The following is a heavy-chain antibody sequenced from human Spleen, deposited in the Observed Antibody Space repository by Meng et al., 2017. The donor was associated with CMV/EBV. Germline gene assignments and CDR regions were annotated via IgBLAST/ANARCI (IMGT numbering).Heavy chain of an antibody. CDR3: ARDLRRSSSDYYYIYPLTY. D-gene: IGHD3-22*01. CDR2: INPNSGGT. CDR1: GYTFTAHY. Sequence: ASVKVSCKASGYTFTAHYFHWVRQAPGQGLEWMGWINPNSGGTNYAQKFQGRVTMTRDTSISTAYMELSRLRSDDTAVYYCARDLRRSSSDYYYIYPLTYWGQGTLVTVSS. J-gene: IGHJ4*02. V-gene: IGHV1-2*02.